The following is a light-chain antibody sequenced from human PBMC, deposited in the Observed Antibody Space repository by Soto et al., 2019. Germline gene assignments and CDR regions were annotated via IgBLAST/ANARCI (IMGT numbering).Light chain of an antibody. Sequence: EIVLTQSPGTLSLSPGERATLSCRASQSVYSSHLAWYRQKPGQVPRLLIYDASSRATGIPDRFSGSGSGTDFTLTISRLEPEDFEVHYCQQYHSAPFTLAPGTKVDIK. CDR2: DAS. J-gene: IGKJ3*01. CDR3: QQYHSAPFT. CDR1: QSVYSSH. V-gene: IGKV3-20*01.